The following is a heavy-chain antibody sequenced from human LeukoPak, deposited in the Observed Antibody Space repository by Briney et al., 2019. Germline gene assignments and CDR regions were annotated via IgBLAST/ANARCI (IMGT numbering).Heavy chain of an antibody. CDR3: AKEKVRATSPFDY. V-gene: IGHV3-30*02. Sequence: PGGSLRLSCSASGFTFSSYGMHWVRQAPGKGLEWVAFIRYDGSNKYYADSVKGRFTISRDNSKNTLYLQMNSLRAEDTAVYYCAKEKVRATSPFDYWGQGTLVTVSS. CDR2: IRYDGSNK. CDR1: GFTFSSYG. D-gene: IGHD1-26*01. J-gene: IGHJ4*02.